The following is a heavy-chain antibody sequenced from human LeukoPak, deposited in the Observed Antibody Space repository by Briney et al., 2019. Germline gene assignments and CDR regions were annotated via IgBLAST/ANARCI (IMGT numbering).Heavy chain of an antibody. J-gene: IGHJ4*02. V-gene: IGHV1-2*06. D-gene: IGHD6-13*01. Sequence: ASVKVSCKVSGDTFSTYGISWVRQAPGQGLEWMGRINPNSGGTNYAQTFQGRVTMTRDTSITTAYLEVSSLRSDDTAVYYCARGEYSSSWDHYYFDYWGQGTLVTVSS. CDR2: INPNSGGT. CDR3: ARGEYSSSWDHYYFDY. CDR1: GDTFSTYG.